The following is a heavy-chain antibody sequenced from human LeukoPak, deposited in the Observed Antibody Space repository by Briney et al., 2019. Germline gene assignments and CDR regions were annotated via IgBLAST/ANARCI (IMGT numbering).Heavy chain of an antibody. D-gene: IGHD1-26*01. Sequence: GGSLRLSCVASGFTFSSYWMSWVRQAPGKGLEWVSVIYSGGSTYYADSVKGRFTISRDNSKNTLYLQMNSLRAEDTAVYYCARDDDNGIYWGQGTLVTVSS. J-gene: IGHJ4*02. CDR2: IYSGGST. CDR1: GFTFSSYW. V-gene: IGHV3-66*01. CDR3: ARDDDNGIY.